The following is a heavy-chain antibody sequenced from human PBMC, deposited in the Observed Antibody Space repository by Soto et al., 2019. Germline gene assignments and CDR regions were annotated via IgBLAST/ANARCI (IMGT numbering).Heavy chain of an antibody. J-gene: IGHJ5*02. Sequence: QVQLQESGPGLVKPSQTLSLTCTVSGGSISSGGYYWSWIRQHPGKGLEWIGYIYYSGSTYYNPSLKSRVTISVDTSKNQFALKLSSVTAADTAVYYCARAVVVVSNWFDPWGQGTLVTVSS. CDR2: IYYSGST. V-gene: IGHV4-31*03. CDR1: GGSISSGGYY. D-gene: IGHD2-15*01. CDR3: ARAVVVVSNWFDP.